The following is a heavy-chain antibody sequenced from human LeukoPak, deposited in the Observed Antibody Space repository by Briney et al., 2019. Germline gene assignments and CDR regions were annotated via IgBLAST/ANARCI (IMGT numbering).Heavy chain of an antibody. J-gene: IGHJ4*02. D-gene: IGHD3-10*01. V-gene: IGHV4-31*03. CDR2: IYYTGST. CDR3: ARSGLYYPGSGSFDY. Sequence: PSETLSLTCTLSGDSLTSGGYYWNWVRQHPVKGLEWLGYIYYTGSTNYNPSLKSRINISADTSKNQFSLKLKSVTAADTAINYCARSGLYYPGSGSFDYWGQGALVTVSS. CDR1: GDSLTSGGYY.